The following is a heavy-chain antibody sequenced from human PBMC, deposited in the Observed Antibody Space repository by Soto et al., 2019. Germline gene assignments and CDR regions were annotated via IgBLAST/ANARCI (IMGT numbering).Heavy chain of an antibody. V-gene: IGHV1-18*01. J-gene: IGHJ4*02. CDR3: ARRPRDRAPDF. Sequence: ASVKVSSKAYGYTFQSYVITLLLQAPGQGLEWIGWISAYNGKTNYAQNLQGRVTMTTDTSTSTAHMELRSLIFDDTAVYFCARRPRDRAPDFWGQGTLVTVSS. D-gene: IGHD3-22*01. CDR2: ISAYNGKT. CDR1: GYTFQSYV.